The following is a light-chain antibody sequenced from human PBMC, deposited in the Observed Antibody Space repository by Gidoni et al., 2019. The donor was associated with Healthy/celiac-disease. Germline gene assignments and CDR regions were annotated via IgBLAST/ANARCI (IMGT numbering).Light chain of an antibody. CDR2: GAS. V-gene: IGKV3-20*01. J-gene: IGKJ1*01. CDR3: QQYGSSPRT. CDR1: QSVSSGY. Sequence: EIVLTQSPGTLSLSPGERATLSCRASQSVSSGYLAWYQQKPGQAPRLLIYGASSRATGIPDFTLTISRLEPEDFAVYYCQQYGSSPRTFGQGTKVEIK.